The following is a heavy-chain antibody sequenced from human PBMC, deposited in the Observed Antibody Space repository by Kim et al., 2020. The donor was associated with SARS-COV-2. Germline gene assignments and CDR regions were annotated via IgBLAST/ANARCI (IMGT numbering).Heavy chain of an antibody. D-gene: IGHD6-13*01. Sequence: SETLSLTCTVSGGSISSSSYYWGWIRQPPGKGLEWIGSIYYSGSTYYNPSLKSRVTISVDTSKNQFSLKLSSVTAADTAVYYCARQPPPAAGRGILNRANIWEYWGQGTLVTVSS. J-gene: IGHJ4*02. CDR1: GGSISSSSYY. V-gene: IGHV4-39*01. CDR2: IYYSGST. CDR3: ARQPPPAAGRGILNRANIWEY.